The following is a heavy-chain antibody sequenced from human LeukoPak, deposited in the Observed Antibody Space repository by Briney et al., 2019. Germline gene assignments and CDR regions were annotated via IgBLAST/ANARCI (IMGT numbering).Heavy chain of an antibody. CDR1: GYTFTSYG. Sequence: GASVKVSCKASGYTFTSYGISWVRQAPGQRLEWMGWISAYNGNTNYAQKLQGRVTMTTDTSTSTAYMELRSLRSDDTAVYYCARSDPLYYYDSSGYYYAEGAFDPWGQGTLVTVSS. V-gene: IGHV1-18*01. CDR3: ARSDPLYYYDSSGYYYAEGAFDP. J-gene: IGHJ5*02. D-gene: IGHD3-22*01. CDR2: ISAYNGNT.